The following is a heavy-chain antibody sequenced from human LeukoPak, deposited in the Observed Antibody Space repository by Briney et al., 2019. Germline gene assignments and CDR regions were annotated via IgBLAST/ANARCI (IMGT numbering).Heavy chain of an antibody. CDR1: GFTFSSYG. D-gene: IGHD4-17*01. V-gene: IGHV3-30*02. CDR3: AKDEVGGDYRFDY. Sequence: GGSLRLSCAASGFTFSSYGMHWLRQAPGKGLEWVAYIRYDASNKYYADSVKGRFTISRDNYKNTLYLQTNSLRAEDTAVYYCAKDEVGGDYRFDYWGQGILVTVSS. CDR2: IRYDASNK. J-gene: IGHJ4*02.